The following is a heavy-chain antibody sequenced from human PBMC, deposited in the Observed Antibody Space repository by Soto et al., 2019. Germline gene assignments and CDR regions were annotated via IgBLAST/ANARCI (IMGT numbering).Heavy chain of an antibody. Sequence: SETLSLTCAVSGGSISSGGYSWSWIRQPPGKGLEWIGYIYHSGSTYYNPSLKSRVTISVDRSKNQFSLKLSSVTAADTAVYYCARDLTGFVPTWGQGTLVTVSS. V-gene: IGHV4-30-2*01. CDR3: ARDLTGFVPT. J-gene: IGHJ5*02. D-gene: IGHD3-10*01. CDR1: GGSISSGGYS. CDR2: IYHSGST.